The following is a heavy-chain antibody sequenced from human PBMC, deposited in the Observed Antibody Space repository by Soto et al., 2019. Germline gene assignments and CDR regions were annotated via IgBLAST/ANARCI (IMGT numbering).Heavy chain of an antibody. J-gene: IGHJ6*02. CDR3: AREKFCGYYDGSGLRVYAMDV. V-gene: IGHV3-30*04. Sequence: PGGSLRLSCGASAFTFSGYTMHWVRQAPGKGLEWVAVTSFDGSNKNYADSVKGRFTISRDNSKNTLYLQMNSLRAEDTAVYYCAREKFCGYYDGSGLRVYAMDVWGQGTTVTVSS. CDR2: TSFDGSNK. D-gene: IGHD3-22*01. CDR1: AFTFSGYT.